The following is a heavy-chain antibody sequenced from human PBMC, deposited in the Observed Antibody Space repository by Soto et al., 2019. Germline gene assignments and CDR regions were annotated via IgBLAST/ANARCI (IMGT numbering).Heavy chain of an antibody. D-gene: IGHD6-13*01. Sequence: QVQLQESGPGLVKPSETLSLTCTVSGGSISNYYWSWIRQPPGKGLEWIGYIYYGGSTNYNPSLQSGVAIPLDPSQNQVPVKLGSVTAAGAAVYCCASDYSGGWYSYWGQGTLVTASS. CDR2: IYYGGST. CDR3: ASDYSGGWYSY. V-gene: IGHV4-59*01. J-gene: IGHJ4*02. CDR1: GGSISNYY.